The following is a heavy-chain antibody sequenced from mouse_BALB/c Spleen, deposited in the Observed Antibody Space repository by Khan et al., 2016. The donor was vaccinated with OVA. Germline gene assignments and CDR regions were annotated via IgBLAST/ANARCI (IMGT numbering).Heavy chain of an antibody. CDR2: ILPGSGSN. J-gene: IGHJ3*01. D-gene: IGHD1-1*01. V-gene: IGHV1-9*01. CDR3: ARGNDYGSSAWFGY. CDR1: GYTFSSYW. Sequence: VQLQESGAELMKPGASVKISCKATGYTFSSYWIEWVKQRPGHGLEWIGEILPGSGSNNYNEKFKGKATFTADTSSNTAYMQLSSLTSEDSAVYCCARGNDYGSSAWFGYWGQGTLVTVSA.